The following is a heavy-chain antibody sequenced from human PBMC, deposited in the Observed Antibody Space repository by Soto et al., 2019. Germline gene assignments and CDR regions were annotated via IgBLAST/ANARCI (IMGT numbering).Heavy chain of an antibody. D-gene: IGHD3-22*01. CDR2: ISFDGSNK. V-gene: IGHV3-30*18. J-gene: IGHJ4*02. CDR1: GFTFSGYG. Sequence: QVQLVESGGGVVQPGRSQRLSCAASGFTFSGYGMHWVRQAPGKGLEWVAVISFDGSNKYYADSVKGRFTISRDNSKNTLYLQMNSLRAEDTAVYYCAKVRPSASSGYYFDYWGQGTLVTVS. CDR3: AKVRPSASSGYYFDY.